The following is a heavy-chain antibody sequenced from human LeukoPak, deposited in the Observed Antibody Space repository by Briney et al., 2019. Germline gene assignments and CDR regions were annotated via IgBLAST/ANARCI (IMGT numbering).Heavy chain of an antibody. CDR3: AREGSVAGIRGNDY. D-gene: IGHD6-19*01. V-gene: IGHV3-30-3*01. J-gene: IGHJ4*02. CDR1: GFTFSSYA. Sequence: GRSLRLSCAASGFTFSSYAMHWVRQAPGKGLEWVAVISYDGSNKYYADSVKGRFTISRDNSKNTLYLQMNSLRAEDTAVYYCAREGSVAGIRGNDYWGQGTLATVSS. CDR2: ISYDGSNK.